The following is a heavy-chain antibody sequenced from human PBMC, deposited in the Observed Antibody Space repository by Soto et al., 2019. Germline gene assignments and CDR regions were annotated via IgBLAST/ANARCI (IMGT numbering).Heavy chain of an antibody. CDR1: GGSISSSSYY. CDR2: IYYSGST. D-gene: IGHD2-2*01. Sequence: SETLSLTCTVSGGSISSSSYYWGWIRQPPGKGLEWIGSIYYSGSTYYNPSLKSRVTISVDTSKNQFSLKLSSVTAADTAVYYCARLRARWSAAMRGTLLDYGMDVWGQGTTVTVSS. CDR3: ARLRARWSAAMRGTLLDYGMDV. V-gene: IGHV4-39*01. J-gene: IGHJ6*02.